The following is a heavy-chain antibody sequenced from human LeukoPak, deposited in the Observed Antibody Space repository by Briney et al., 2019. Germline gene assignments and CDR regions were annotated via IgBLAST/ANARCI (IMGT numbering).Heavy chain of an antibody. J-gene: IGHJ4*02. CDR3: AKDPDYYDSSGYYGAPDY. D-gene: IGHD3-22*01. Sequence: GRSLRLSCAASGFTFSSYAMHWVRQAPGKGLEWVAVISYDGSNKYYADSVKGRFTISRDNSKNSLYLQMNSLRTEDTALYYCAKDPDYYDSSGYYGAPDYWGQGTLVTVSS. CDR1: GFTFSSYA. V-gene: IGHV3-30*01. CDR2: ISYDGSNK.